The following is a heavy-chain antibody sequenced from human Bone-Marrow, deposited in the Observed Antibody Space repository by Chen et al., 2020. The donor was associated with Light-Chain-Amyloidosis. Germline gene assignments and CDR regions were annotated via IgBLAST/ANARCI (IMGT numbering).Heavy chain of an antibody. CDR2: IYYSGST. CDR1: GGSISSSSYY. J-gene: IGHJ4*02. D-gene: IGHD3-10*01. CDR3: ARARLNMVRGVAPYYFDY. V-gene: IGHV4-39*07. Sequence: QLQLQESGPGLVKPSEPLSLTCTVSGGSISSSSYYWGWIRQPPGKGLEWIGSIYYSGSTYYNPSLKSRVTISVDTSKNQFSLKLSSVTAADTAVYYCARARLNMVRGVAPYYFDYWGQGTLVTVSS.